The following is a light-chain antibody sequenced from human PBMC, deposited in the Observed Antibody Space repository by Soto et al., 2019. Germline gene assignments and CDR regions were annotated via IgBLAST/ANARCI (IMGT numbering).Light chain of an antibody. CDR1: RSDIGDSNF. CDR2: EVN. J-gene: IGLJ1*01. CDR3: ASFRSGTILV. Sequence: QSALTQPRSVSGPPGQSVTISCTGPRSDIGDSNFISWYQHSPGKAPRLLIYEVNNRPSGVSKRFSGSKAGNTASLTISGLLDDDEADYFCASFRSGTILVFGSGTKVTVL. V-gene: IGLV2-14*01.